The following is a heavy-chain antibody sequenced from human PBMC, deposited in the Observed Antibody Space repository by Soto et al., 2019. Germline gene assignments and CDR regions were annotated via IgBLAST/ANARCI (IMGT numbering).Heavy chain of an antibody. Sequence: AVSVKVSCKAAGYSFTSYAMHWVRQAPGQRLEWMGWINAGNGNTKYSQKFQGRVTITRDTSASTAYMELSSLRSEDTAVYYCARGDSSGWSDFDYWGQGTLVTVSS. J-gene: IGHJ4*02. CDR2: INAGNGNT. D-gene: IGHD6-19*01. CDR1: GYSFTSYA. V-gene: IGHV1-3*01. CDR3: ARGDSSGWSDFDY.